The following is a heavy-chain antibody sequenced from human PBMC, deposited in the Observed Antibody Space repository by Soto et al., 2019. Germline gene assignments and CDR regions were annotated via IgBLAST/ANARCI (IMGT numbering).Heavy chain of an antibody. CDR3: AKDWGYCSGGSCSGWGLPPPDY. D-gene: IGHD2-15*01. Sequence: GGSLRLSCAASGFTFSSYAMSWVRQAPGKGLEWVSAISGSGGSTYYADSVKGRFTISRDNSKNTLYLQMNSLRAEDTAVYYCAKDWGYCSGGSCSGWGLPPPDYWGQGTLVTVSS. CDR1: GFTFSSYA. CDR2: ISGSGGST. J-gene: IGHJ4*02. V-gene: IGHV3-23*01.